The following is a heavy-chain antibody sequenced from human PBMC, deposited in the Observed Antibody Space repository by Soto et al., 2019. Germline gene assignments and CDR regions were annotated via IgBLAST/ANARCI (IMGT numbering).Heavy chain of an antibody. CDR2: MNPNSGNT. V-gene: IGHV1-8*01. CDR1: GYTFTSYD. J-gene: IGHJ4*02. D-gene: IGHD5-12*01. Sequence: ASVKVSCKASGYTFTSYDINWVRQATGQGLEWMGWMNPNSGNTGYAQKFQGRVTMTRNTSISTAYMELSSLRSEDTAVYYCARGYLSSRLGIVATTGFDYWGQGTLVTVSS. CDR3: ARGYLSSRLGIVATTGFDY.